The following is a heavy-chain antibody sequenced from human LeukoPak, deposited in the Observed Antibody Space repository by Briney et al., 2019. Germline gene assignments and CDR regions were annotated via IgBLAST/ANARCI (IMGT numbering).Heavy chain of an antibody. Sequence: SETLSLTCVVYGGSFSGYSWSWIRQPPGKGLEWIGEINQRRNTNYNPSLKSRVTISIDTSKNQFSLKLSSVTAADTAVYFCARHGWHAWYFDLWGRGTLVTVSS. J-gene: IGHJ2*01. V-gene: IGHV4-34*01. D-gene: IGHD6-19*01. CDR1: GGSFSGYS. CDR3: ARHGWHAWYFDL. CDR2: INQRRNT.